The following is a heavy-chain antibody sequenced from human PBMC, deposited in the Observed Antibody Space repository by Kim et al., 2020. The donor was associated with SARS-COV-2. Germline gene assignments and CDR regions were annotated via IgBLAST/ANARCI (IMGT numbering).Heavy chain of an antibody. CDR1: GFTFSSYS. CDR3: ARVKDSSSWYFVGGLGDY. J-gene: IGHJ4*02. CDR2: ISSSSSYI. D-gene: IGHD6-13*01. V-gene: IGHV3-21*01. Sequence: GGSLRLSCAASGFTFSSYSMNWVRQAPGKGLEWVSSISSSSSYIYYADSVKGRFTISRDNAKNSMYLQMNSLRAEETAVYYCARVKDSSSWYFVGGLGDYWGQGTLVTVSS.